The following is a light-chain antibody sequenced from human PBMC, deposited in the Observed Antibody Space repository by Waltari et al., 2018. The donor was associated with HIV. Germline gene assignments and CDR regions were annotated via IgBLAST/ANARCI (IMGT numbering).Light chain of an antibody. J-gene: IGKJ1*01. CDR1: QSVGGN. CDR3: QQYNELPQT. CDR2: GAT. Sequence: EIVMTQSPDTLSVSPGDRATLPCRASQSVGGNLAWYQVRPGQTPSLLIYGATSRTTGFPARFSGRGSGTEFTLTISGLQSEDFAIYYCQQYNELPQTFGQGTRV. V-gene: IGKV3-15*01.